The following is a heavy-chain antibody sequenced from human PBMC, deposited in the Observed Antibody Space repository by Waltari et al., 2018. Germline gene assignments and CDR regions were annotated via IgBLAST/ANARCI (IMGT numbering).Heavy chain of an antibody. CDR2: ISGSGGST. CDR3: VKAPEQWLGFDY. D-gene: IGHD6-19*01. V-gene: IGHV3-23*01. J-gene: IGHJ4*02. Sequence: QAPGKGLEWVSAISGSGGSTYYADSVKGRFTISRDNSKNTLYLQMNSLRAEDTAVYYCVKAPEQWLGFDYWGQGTLVTVSS.